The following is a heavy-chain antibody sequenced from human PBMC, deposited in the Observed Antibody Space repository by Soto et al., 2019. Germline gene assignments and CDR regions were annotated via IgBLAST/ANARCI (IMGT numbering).Heavy chain of an antibody. CDR1: GFTFSSYS. V-gene: IGHV3-48*02. J-gene: IGHJ3*02. CDR2: ISSSSSTI. D-gene: IGHD3-10*01. CDR3: ARDYYGSGRYPDPFDI. Sequence: GGSLRLSCAASGFTFSSYSMNWVRQAPGKGLEWASYISSSSSTIYYADSVKGRFTISRDNAKNSLYLQMNSLRDEDTAVYYCARDYYGSGRYPDPFDIWGQGTMVAVSS.